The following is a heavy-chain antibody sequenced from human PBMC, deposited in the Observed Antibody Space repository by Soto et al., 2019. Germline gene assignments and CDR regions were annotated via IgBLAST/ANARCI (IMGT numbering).Heavy chain of an antibody. CDR1: GFTFDDYA. CDR2: ISWNSGSI. D-gene: IGHD6-13*01. V-gene: IGHV3-9*01. Sequence: GGSLRLSCAASGFTFDDYAMHWVRQAPGKGLEWVSGISWNSGSIGYADSVKGRFTISRDNAKNSLYLQMNSLRAEDTALYYCAKEQDSSSWYVRPAYYYDYGMDVWGQGTTVTVA. CDR3: AKEQDSSSWYVRPAYYYDYGMDV. J-gene: IGHJ6*02.